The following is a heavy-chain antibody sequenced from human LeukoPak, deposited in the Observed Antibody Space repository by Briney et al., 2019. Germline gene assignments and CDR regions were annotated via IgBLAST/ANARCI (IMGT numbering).Heavy chain of an antibody. CDR3: AKPYYDILTGYGDAFAI. D-gene: IGHD3-9*01. Sequence: AGGSLRLSCAASGFTFSSYWMSWVRQAPGKGLEWVANIKQDGSEKYYVDSVKGRFTISRDNAKNSLYLQMNSLRAEDTAVYYCAKPYYDILTGYGDAFAIWGQGTMVTVSS. V-gene: IGHV3-7*01. J-gene: IGHJ3*02. CDR2: IKQDGSEK. CDR1: GFTFSSYW.